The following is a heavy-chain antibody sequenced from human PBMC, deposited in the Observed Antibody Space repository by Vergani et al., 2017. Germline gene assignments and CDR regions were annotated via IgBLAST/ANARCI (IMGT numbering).Heavy chain of an antibody. J-gene: IGHJ4*02. CDR2: ISSSSSYI. CDR1: GFTFSSYS. D-gene: IGHD2-2*01. V-gene: IGHV3-21*01. Sequence: EVQLVESGGGLVKPRGSLRLSCAASGFTFSSYSMNWVRQAPGKGLEWVSSISSSSSYIYYADSVKGRFTISRDNAKNSLYLQMNSLRAEDTAVYYCARDPDGIVVVPAAGYFDYWGQGTLVTVSS. CDR3: ARDPDGIVVVPAAGYFDY.